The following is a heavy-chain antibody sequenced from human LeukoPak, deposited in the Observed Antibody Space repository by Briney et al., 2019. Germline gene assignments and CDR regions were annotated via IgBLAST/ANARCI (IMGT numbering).Heavy chain of an antibody. CDR2: IYTSGST. Sequence: SAALSLTCTVSGGYIGSHYWSWIRQPAGEGLEWNGLIYTSGSTDYEPSLKSRFTMSVDMSTSQFSLRLTCVTAEDTAVYYCAREGDYGDYTRSYYYMDVWGKGTTVTVSS. J-gene: IGHJ6*03. D-gene: IGHD4-17*01. CDR1: GGYIGSHY. CDR3: AREGDYGDYTRSYYYMDV. V-gene: IGHV4-4*07.